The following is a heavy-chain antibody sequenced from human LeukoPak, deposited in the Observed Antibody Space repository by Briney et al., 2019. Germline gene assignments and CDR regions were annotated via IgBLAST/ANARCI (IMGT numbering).Heavy chain of an antibody. J-gene: IGHJ4*02. CDR3: ARHIYKVHHFDF. CDR2: IYYSGST. V-gene: IGHV4-59*08. D-gene: IGHD1-14*01. Sequence: SETLSLTCAVPGGSISSYYWSWIRQPPGKGLEWSGYIYYSGSTNHNPSLKSRVTISEDTSKNQFSLKLSSVTAEDTAVYYCARHIYKVHHFDFWGQGTLGTVSS. CDR1: GGSISSYY.